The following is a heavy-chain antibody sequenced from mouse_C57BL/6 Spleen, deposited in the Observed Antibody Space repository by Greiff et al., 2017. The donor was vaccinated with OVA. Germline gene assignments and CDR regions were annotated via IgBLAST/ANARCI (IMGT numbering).Heavy chain of an antibody. CDR2: IYPRSGNT. V-gene: IGHV1-81*01. Sequence: QVQLKQSGAELARPGASVKLSCKASGYTFTSYGISWVKQRTGQGLEWIGEIYPRSGNTYYNEKFKGKATLTADKSSSTAYMELRSLTSEDSAVYFCARLYYGYDVSYAMDYWGQGTSVTVSS. D-gene: IGHD2-2*01. J-gene: IGHJ4*01. CDR1: GYTFTSYG. CDR3: ARLYYGYDVSYAMDY.